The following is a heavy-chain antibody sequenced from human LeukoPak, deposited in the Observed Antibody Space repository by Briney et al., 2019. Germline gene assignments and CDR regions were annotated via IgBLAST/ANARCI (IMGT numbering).Heavy chain of an antibody. CDR2: IRYDGSNK. V-gene: IGHV3-30*02. Sequence: GGSLRLSCAASGFTFSSYGMHWVRQAPGKGLEWVAFIRYDGSNKYYADSVKGRFTISRDNSKNTLYLQMNSLRAEDTAVYYCAKDDQSGSYRTEYFQHWGQGTLVTVSS. CDR3: AKDDQSGSYRTEYFQH. CDR1: GFTFSSYG. J-gene: IGHJ1*01. D-gene: IGHD1-26*01.